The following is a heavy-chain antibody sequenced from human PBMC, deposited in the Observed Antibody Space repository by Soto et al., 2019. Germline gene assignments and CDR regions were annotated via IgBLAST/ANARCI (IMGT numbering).Heavy chain of an antibody. CDR3: ARDGGYSSNCFDS. J-gene: IGHJ5*01. Sequence: GRSHSLSCAAPGFIFRRYTMRWVREAPGKGLEWVANIKQDGSEKYYVDSVKGRFTISRDDAKNSLYLQMNSLRAEDTAVYSCARDGGYSSNCFDSCGQGTLVTVSS. D-gene: IGHD6-13*01. V-gene: IGHV3-7*01. CDR1: GFIFRRYT. CDR2: IKQDGSEK.